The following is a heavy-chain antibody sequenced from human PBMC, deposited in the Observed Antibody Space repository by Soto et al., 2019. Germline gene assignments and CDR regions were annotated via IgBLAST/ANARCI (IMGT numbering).Heavy chain of an antibody. CDR1: GGSISSYY. CDR3: ARELYYYDSSGYTHAFDI. J-gene: IGHJ3*02. CDR2: IYYSGST. V-gene: IGHV4-59*01. D-gene: IGHD3-22*01. Sequence: SETLSLTCTVSGGSISSYYWSWIRQPPGKGLEWIGYIYYSGSTNYNPSLKSRVTISVDTSKNQFSLKLSSVTAADTAVYYCARELYYYDSSGYTHAFDIWGQGTMVT.